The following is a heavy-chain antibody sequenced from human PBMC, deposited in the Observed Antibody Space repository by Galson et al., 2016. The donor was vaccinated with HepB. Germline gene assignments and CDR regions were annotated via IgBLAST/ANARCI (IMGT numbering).Heavy chain of an antibody. CDR3: ARDHCTGGVCYSSPWYYGMDC. CDR1: GGSISSGYYY. D-gene: IGHD2-8*02. J-gene: IGHJ6*02. Sequence: TLSLTCTVSGGSISSGYYYWSWIRQLPGKGLEWIGYISYSGSTDYNPSLQSRVTISADRSKNQLSLMLSSVTAADTAVYFCARDHCTGGVCYSSPWYYGMDCWGQGTTVTVAS. V-gene: IGHV4-31*03. CDR2: ISYSGST.